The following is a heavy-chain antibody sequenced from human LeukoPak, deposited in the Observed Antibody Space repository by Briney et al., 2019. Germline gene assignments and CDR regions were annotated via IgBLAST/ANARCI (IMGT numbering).Heavy chain of an antibody. J-gene: IGHJ2*01. CDR3: ARDVAGRDGSLRYFDV. CDR1: GDSISSYY. D-gene: IGHD5-24*01. V-gene: IGHV4-4*07. CDR2: IYTSGST. Sequence: PSGTLSLTCTVSGDSISSYYWSWIRQPAGKGLEWIGRIYTSGSTNYNPSLKSRVTISVDKSKNQFSLKLSSVTAADTAVYYCARDVAGRDGSLRYFDVWGRGTLVTVSS.